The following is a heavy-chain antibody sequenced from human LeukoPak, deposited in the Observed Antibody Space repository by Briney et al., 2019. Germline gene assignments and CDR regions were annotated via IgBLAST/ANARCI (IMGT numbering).Heavy chain of an antibody. Sequence: GGSLRLSCAASGFTFSSYAMSWFRQAPGKGLEWVSAISGSGGSTYYADSVKGRFTISRDNSKNTLYLQMNSLRAEDTAVYYCATGGTGSYRRIYYYYYMDVWGKGTTVTVSS. D-gene: IGHD3-16*02. J-gene: IGHJ6*03. CDR3: ATGGTGSYRRIYYYYYMDV. CDR1: GFTFSSYA. CDR2: ISGSGGST. V-gene: IGHV3-23*01.